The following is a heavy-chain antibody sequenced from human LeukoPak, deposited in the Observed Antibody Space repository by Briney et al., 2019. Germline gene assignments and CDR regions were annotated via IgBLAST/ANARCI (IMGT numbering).Heavy chain of an antibody. CDR1: GFTFSDYS. V-gene: IGHV3-48*04. CDR3: ASQPYNSGWFDY. J-gene: IGHJ4*02. D-gene: IGHD6-19*01. Sequence: GGSLRLSCEVSGFTFSDYSMHWVRRIPGQGLEWISFISSGGSSIYYADSLRGRFTISRDNAKNSLYLQMNGLRAEDTATYYCASQPYNSGWFDYWGPGTLVTVSS. CDR2: ISSGGSSI.